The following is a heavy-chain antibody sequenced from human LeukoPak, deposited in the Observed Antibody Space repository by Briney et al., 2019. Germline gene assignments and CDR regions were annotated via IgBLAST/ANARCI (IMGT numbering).Heavy chain of an antibody. D-gene: IGHD6-6*01. CDR2: INHSGST. V-gene: IGHV4-34*01. CDR1: GGSFSGYY. CDR3: AKGRARVSGALIAARRGHNWFDP. J-gene: IGHJ5*02. Sequence: SETLSLTCAVYGGSFSGYYRSWIRQPPGKGLEWIGEINHSGSTNYNPSLKSRVTISVDTSKNQFSLKLSSVTAADTAVYYCAKGRARVSGALIAARRGHNWFDPWGQGTLVTVSS.